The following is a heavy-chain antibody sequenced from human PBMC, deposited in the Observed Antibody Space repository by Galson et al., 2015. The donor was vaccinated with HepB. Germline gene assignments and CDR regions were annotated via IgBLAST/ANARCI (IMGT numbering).Heavy chain of an antibody. J-gene: IGHJ4*02. CDR3: ARYRELRLGELSFLSVGSSFDY. D-gene: IGHD3-16*02. V-gene: IGHV4-39*01. CDR1: GGSISSSSYY. Sequence: SETLSLTCTVSGGSISSSSYYWGWIRQPPGKGLEWIGSIYYSGSTYYNPSLKSRVTISVDTSKNQFSLKLSSVTAADTAVYYCARYRELRLGELSFLSVGSSFDYWGQGTLVTVSS. CDR2: IYYSGST.